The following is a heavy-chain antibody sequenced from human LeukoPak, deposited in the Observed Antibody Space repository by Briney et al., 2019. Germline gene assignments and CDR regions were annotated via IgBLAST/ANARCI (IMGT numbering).Heavy chain of an antibody. D-gene: IGHD5-12*01. CDR1: GFTFSSNA. CDR3: RGGWLRPLYYFDY. Sequence: SGGSLRLSCAGSGFTFSSNAMSWVRRAPGKGLEWVSGIGGSGGRTFYADSVKGRFTISRDNSKNTLYLQMNSLRAEDTAVYYCRGGWLRPLYYFDYWGQGTLVTVSS. V-gene: IGHV3-23*01. J-gene: IGHJ4*02. CDR2: IGGSGGRT.